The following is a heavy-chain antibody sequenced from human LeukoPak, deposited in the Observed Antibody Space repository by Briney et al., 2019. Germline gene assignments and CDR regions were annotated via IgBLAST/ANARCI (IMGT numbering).Heavy chain of an antibody. V-gene: IGHV4-4*07. D-gene: IGHD3-3*01. CDR1: GGSISSYY. J-gene: IGHJ4*02. CDR2: IYNSGST. CDR3: ARAGSTSSGEISYYDFWSGYYTGWYYFDY. Sequence: SEALSLTCTVSGGSISSYYWIWIGQPAAKGGEWIGRIYNSGSTNYKHSLKSRVTMTVDTSNNPFSLRLGSVTAAATAVHYCARAGSTSSGEISYYDFWSGYYTGWYYFDYWGQGTLVTVSS.